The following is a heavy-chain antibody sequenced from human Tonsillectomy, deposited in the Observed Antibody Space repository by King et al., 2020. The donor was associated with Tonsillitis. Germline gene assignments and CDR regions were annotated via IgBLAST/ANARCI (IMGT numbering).Heavy chain of an antibody. J-gene: IGHJ4*02. Sequence: VQLQESGPGLVKPSETLSLTCNVSGGSVNSDSYYWNWIRQPPGKGLEWIGYFYSGSTNYNPSLRSRVTMSVDTPKNQFSLSLSSVTAADTAVYYCASVQNTYDLAFNNGGQGTLVTVSS. CDR3: ASVQNTYDLAFNN. D-gene: IGHD2/OR15-2a*01. CDR1: GGSVNSDSYY. V-gene: IGHV4-61*01. CDR2: FYSGST.